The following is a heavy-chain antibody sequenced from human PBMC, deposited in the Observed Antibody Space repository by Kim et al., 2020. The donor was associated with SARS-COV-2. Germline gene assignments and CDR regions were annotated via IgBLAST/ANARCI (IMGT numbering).Heavy chain of an antibody. J-gene: IGHJ2*01. Sequence: GGSLRLSCAASGFTVSSNYMSWVRQAPGKGLEWVSVIYSGGSTYYADSVKGRFTISRDNSKNTLYLQRNSLGAGDTAVYYCARGELEPWLYWYFVLWGRGTLVTVPS. D-gene: IGHD1-1*01. CDR2: IYSGGST. CDR1: GFTVSSNY. V-gene: IGHV3-53*01. CDR3: ARGELEPWLYWYFVL.